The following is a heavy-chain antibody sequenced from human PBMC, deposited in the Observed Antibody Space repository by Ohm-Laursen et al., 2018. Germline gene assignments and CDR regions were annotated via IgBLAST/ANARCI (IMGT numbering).Heavy chain of an antibody. Sequence: SLRLSCAASGFTFSSHAMSWVRQAPGKGLEWVSGITSGGGNTYYADSVKGRFTISRDNAKNSLYLQMNSLRAEDTAVYYCARDRGTMIVVYHAFDIWGQGTMVTVSS. CDR1: GFTFSSHA. J-gene: IGHJ3*02. V-gene: IGHV3-23*01. D-gene: IGHD3-22*01. CDR3: ARDRGTMIVVYHAFDI. CDR2: ITSGGGNT.